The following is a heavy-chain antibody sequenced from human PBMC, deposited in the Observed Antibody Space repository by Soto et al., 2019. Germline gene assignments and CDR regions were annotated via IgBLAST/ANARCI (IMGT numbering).Heavy chain of an antibody. CDR2: ISSSGDII. Sequence: PRGSLRLSCAASGFIFSDHYMSWIRQAPGKGLEWISYISSSGDIIYYADSVKGRFTISRDNAKNSLYLQMNSLRAEDTAVYYCATDADWGQGTLVTVSS. CDR3: ATDAD. J-gene: IGHJ4*02. V-gene: IGHV3-11*04. CDR1: GFIFSDHY.